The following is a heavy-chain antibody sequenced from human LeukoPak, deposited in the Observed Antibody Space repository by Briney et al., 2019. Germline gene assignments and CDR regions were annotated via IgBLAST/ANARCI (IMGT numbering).Heavy chain of an antibody. CDR1: GGSISSYY. CDR3: ARDAGFNWFDP. CDR2: IYYSGST. V-gene: IGHV4-59*12. J-gene: IGHJ5*02. Sequence: SETLSLTCTVSGGSISSYYWSWIRQPPGKGLEWIGYIYYSGSTYYNPSLKSRVTISVDTSKNQFSLKLSSVTAADTAVYYCARDAGFNWFDPWGQGTLVTVSS.